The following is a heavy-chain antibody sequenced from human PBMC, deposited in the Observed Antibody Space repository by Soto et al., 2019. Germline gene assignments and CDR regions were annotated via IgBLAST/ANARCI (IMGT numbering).Heavy chain of an antibody. CDR2: IYSGGST. Sequence: EVQLVESGGGLVQPGGSLRLSCAASGFTVSSNYMSWVRQAPGKGLEWVSVIYSGGSTYYADSVKGRFTISRDNSKNTLYLQMNSLRAEDTAVYYCERDLVGVSVRGEWGQGTLVTVSS. CDR1: GFTVSSNY. D-gene: IGHD3-10*01. J-gene: IGHJ4*02. CDR3: ERDLVGVSVRGE. V-gene: IGHV3-66*01.